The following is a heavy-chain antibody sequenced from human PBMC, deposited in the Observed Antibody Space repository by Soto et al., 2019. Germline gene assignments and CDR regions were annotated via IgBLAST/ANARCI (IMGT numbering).Heavy chain of an antibody. D-gene: IGHD2-2*01. Sequence: GASVKVSCKASGYTFTGYYMHWVRQAPGQGLEWMGWINPNSGGTNYAQKFQGWVTMTRDTSISTAYMELSRLRSDDTAVYYCARGTDIVVVPAATAFDPWGQGTLVTVSS. CDR2: INPNSGGT. CDR3: ARGTDIVVVPAATAFDP. V-gene: IGHV1-2*04. J-gene: IGHJ5*02. CDR1: GYTFTGYY.